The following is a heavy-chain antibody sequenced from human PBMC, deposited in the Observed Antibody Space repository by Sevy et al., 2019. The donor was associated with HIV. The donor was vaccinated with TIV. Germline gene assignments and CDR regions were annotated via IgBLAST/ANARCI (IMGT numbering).Heavy chain of an antibody. CDR2: IKQDGSDK. CDR1: GFTFSGYW. J-gene: IGHJ4*02. Sequence: GGSLRLSCAASGFTFSGYWMNWVRQAPGKGLEWVANIKQDGSDKHYVDSVKGRFTISRDNVKNSLYLQMNSLRVEDTAVYYCAQEQLGRFDSWGQGTLVTVSS. D-gene: IGHD1-26*01. V-gene: IGHV3-7*01. CDR3: AQEQLGRFDS.